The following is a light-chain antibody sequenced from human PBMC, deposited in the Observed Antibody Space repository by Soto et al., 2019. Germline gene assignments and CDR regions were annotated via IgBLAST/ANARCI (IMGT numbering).Light chain of an antibody. Sequence: QSVLTQPPSVSGAPGQRVTIPCTGSSYNIGSFYDVHWYQQLPGTVPKLLIYGDNNRPSGVPDRFSGSKSGTAASLAITGLQAEDEADYYCQSYDNSLNHVVFGAGTKLTVL. V-gene: IGLV1-40*01. CDR3: QSYDNSLNHVV. CDR1: SYNIGSFYD. CDR2: GDN. J-gene: IGLJ2*01.